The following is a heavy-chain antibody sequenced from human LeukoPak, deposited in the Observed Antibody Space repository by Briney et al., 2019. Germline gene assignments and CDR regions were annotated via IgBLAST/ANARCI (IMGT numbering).Heavy chain of an antibody. Sequence: PSETLSLTCTVSGGSVSGGYYWTWIRQHPERGLEWIGYISSSGNTHYTPSLKSRITISVDTFENRFTLRLSSVSAADTAIYYCAREAGPYCGGDCHIDYWGQGTLVTVSS. J-gene: IGHJ4*02. CDR3: AREAGPYCGGDCHIDY. CDR2: ISSSGNT. D-gene: IGHD2-21*02. CDR1: GGSVSGGYY. V-gene: IGHV4-31*03.